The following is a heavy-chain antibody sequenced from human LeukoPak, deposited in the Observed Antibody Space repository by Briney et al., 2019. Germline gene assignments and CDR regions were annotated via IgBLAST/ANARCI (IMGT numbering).Heavy chain of an antibody. CDR2: IYTSGST. Sequence: SETLSLTCTVSGGSISSYYWSWIRQPAGKGLEWIGRIYTSGSTNYNPSLKSRVTMSVDTSKNQFSLKLSSVTAADTAVYYCARARVLWFGELDYYYMDVWGKGTTVTVSS. V-gene: IGHV4-4*07. D-gene: IGHD3-10*01. CDR1: GGSISSYY. CDR3: ARARVLWFGELDYYYMDV. J-gene: IGHJ6*03.